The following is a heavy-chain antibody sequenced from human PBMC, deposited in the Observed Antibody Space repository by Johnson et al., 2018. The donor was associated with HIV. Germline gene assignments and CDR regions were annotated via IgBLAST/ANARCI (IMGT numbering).Heavy chain of an antibody. CDR2: IKSKTDGGTT. V-gene: IGHV3-15*01. Sequence: VQLVESGGGLVKPGGSLRLSCAASGFTFSNAWMSWVRQAPGKGLEWVGRIKSKTDGGTTDYAAPVKGRFTISRDDSKNMLYLQMNSLKTEDTAVFYCVRDIIMECCSPFSYNWNSEDAFDIWGQGTMVTVSS. CDR3: VRDIIMECCSPFSYNWNSEDAFDI. D-gene: IGHD1-7*01. J-gene: IGHJ3*02. CDR1: GFTFSNAW.